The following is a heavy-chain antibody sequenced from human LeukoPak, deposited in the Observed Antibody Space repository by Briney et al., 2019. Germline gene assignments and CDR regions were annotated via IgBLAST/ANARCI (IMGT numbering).Heavy chain of an antibody. CDR3: AKDFAWYSSDLRPSYIDY. D-gene: IGHD6-19*01. CDR1: GFTFSSYG. V-gene: IGHV3-30*18. J-gene: IGHJ4*02. CDR2: ISYDGSNK. Sequence: GGSLRLSCAASGFTFSSYGMHWVRQAPGKGLEWVAVISYDGSNKYYADSVKGRFTISRDNSKNTLYLQMNSLRAEDTAVYYCAKDFAWYSSDLRPSYIDYWGQGTLVTVSS.